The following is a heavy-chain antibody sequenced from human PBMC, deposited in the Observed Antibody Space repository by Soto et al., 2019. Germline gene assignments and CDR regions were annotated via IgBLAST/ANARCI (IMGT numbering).Heavy chain of an antibody. CDR1: GFTFTNYA. J-gene: IGHJ5*01. V-gene: IGHV3-23*01. CDR2: ISGSGVRT. D-gene: IGHD6-6*01. Sequence: EGSLRLSCTASGFTFTNYAMTWARQAPGKGLEWVSTISGSGVRTYYADSVKGRFTISRDNSKNTLDLQMNSLRAEDTAIYYCAKDHARAQLVRGENWFEYWGPETLLTVFS. CDR3: AKDHARAQLVRGENWFEY.